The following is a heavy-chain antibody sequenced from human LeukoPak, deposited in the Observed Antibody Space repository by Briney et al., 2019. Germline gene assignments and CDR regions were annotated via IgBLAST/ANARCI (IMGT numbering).Heavy chain of an antibody. CDR2: IYTSGST. D-gene: IGHD6-19*01. J-gene: IGHJ3*02. Sequence: SETLSLTCTVSGGSISSYYWSWLRQPAGKGLEWIGRIYTSGSTTYNPPLRSRVTMSLDTSKNQFSLMLSSVTAADMAVYYCAREAPYSSGWAAPASGDAFDIWGQGTMVTVSS. CDR3: AREAPYSSGWAAPASGDAFDI. V-gene: IGHV4-4*07. CDR1: GGSISSYY.